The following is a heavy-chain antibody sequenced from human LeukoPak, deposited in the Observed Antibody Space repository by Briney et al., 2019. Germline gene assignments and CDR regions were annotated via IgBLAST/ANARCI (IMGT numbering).Heavy chain of an antibody. CDR1: GGSISSSSYY. D-gene: IGHD1-26*01. CDR2: IYYSGST. CDR3: ARLLSGADRNFDY. Sequence: SETLSLTCTVSGGSISSSSYYWGWIRQPPGKGLEWIGSIYYSGSTYHNPSLKSRVTISVDTSKNQFSLKLSSVTAADTAVYYCARLLSGADRNFDYWGQGTLVTVSS. J-gene: IGHJ4*02. V-gene: IGHV4-39*01.